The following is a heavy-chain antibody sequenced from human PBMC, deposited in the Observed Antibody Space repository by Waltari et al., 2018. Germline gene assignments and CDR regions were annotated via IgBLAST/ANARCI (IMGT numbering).Heavy chain of an antibody. CDR1: GFTFSSYG. J-gene: IGHJ3*02. CDR2: IWYDGSNK. D-gene: IGHD3-3*01. V-gene: IGHV3-30*18. Sequence: QVQLVESGGGVVQPGRSLRLSCASCGFTFSSYGMHRVRPAPGKGLEWVAVIWYDGSNKYYADSVKGRFTISRDNSKNTLYLQMNSLRAEDTAMYYCAKDFWSGYSNDAFDIWGQGTMVTVSS. CDR3: AKDFWSGYSNDAFDI.